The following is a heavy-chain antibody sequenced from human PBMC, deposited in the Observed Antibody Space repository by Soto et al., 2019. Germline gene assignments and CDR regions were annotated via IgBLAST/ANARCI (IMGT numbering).Heavy chain of an antibody. CDR1: GYNFTMYA. Sequence: QVQLVQSGAEMKKPGASVKVSCKASGYNFTMYAMIWVRQAPGQRPEWMGWINTGNGNTKYSPKLQGRVTITRDTSASTAYMELSSLKSEDTAVYYCARGERLYYAYYGMDVWGQGSTVTVSS. D-gene: IGHD2-21*01. J-gene: IGHJ6*02. CDR2: INTGNGNT. V-gene: IGHV1-3*04. CDR3: ARGERLYYAYYGMDV.